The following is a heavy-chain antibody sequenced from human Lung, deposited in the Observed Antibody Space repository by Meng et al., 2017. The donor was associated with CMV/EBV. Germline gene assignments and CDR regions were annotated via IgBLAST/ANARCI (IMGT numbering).Heavy chain of an antibody. CDR1: GGYIHNYY. CDR2: IYSNGNT. J-gene: IGHJ4*02. Sequence: QVQLQESGPGLGKTSETLSVTCTVSGGYIHNYYWGWIRQPPGKGLEWIGQIYSNGNTNYNPSLGSRVTISVDTSKSQFSLHLRSVTTEDTAVYFCARAGHFFDYGDFWGPGILVTVSS. D-gene: IGHD3-16*01. V-gene: IGHV4-59*01. CDR3: ARAGHFFDYGDF.